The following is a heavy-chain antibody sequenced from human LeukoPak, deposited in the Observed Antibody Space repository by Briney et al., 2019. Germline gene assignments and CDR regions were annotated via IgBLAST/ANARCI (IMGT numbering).Heavy chain of an antibody. CDR2: IYPGDSDT. CDR1: GYSFTSYW. V-gene: IGHV5-51*01. D-gene: IGHD6-13*01. CDR3: ARRPRRLYSSSWYWYFDY. Sequence: GESLKISCKGSGYSFTSYWIGWVRQMPGKGLEWMGIIYPGDSDTRYSPSFQGQVTISADKSISTAYLQWSSLKASDTAMYYCARRPRRLYSSSWYWYFDYWGQGTLVTVSS. J-gene: IGHJ4*02.